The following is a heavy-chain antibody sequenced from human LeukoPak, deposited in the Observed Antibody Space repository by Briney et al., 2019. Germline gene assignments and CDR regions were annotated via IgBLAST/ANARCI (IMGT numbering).Heavy chain of an antibody. V-gene: IGHV3-48*04. Sequence: GGSLRLSCAASGLTFSNYWMDWVRQAPGKGLEWVSYISSSGSTIYYANSVKGRFTISRDNAKNSLYLQMNSLRAEDTAVYYCARSYGDNRTPLCDWGQGTLVTVSS. CDR1: GLTFSNYW. J-gene: IGHJ4*02. CDR2: ISSSGSTI. D-gene: IGHD4-17*01. CDR3: ARSYGDNRTPLCD.